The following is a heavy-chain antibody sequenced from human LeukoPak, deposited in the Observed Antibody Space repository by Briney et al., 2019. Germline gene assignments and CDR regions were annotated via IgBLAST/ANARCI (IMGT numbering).Heavy chain of an antibody. Sequence: GSLRLSCAASGFTFSSYAMHWVRQPPGKGLEWIGEINHSGSTNYNPSLKSRVTISVDTSKNQFSLKLSSVTAADTAVYYCARVVSTVAGSSAWFDPWGQGTLVTVSS. CDR3: ARVVSTVAGSSAWFDP. CDR2: INHSGST. J-gene: IGHJ5*02. CDR1: GFTFSSYA. D-gene: IGHD6-19*01. V-gene: IGHV4-34*01.